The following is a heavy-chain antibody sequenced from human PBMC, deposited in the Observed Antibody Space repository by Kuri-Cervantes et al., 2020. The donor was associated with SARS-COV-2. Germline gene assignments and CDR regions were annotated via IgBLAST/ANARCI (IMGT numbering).Heavy chain of an antibody. CDR3: ARDGSDDFWSGHELGMDV. J-gene: IGHJ6*02. CDR1: GFTFSSYA. Sequence: GESLKISCAASGFTFSSYAMSWVRQAPGKGLEWVSAISGSGGSTYYADSVKGRFTISGDNSKNTLYLQMNSLRAEDTAVYYCARDGSDDFWSGHELGMDVWGQGTTVTVSS. V-gene: IGHV3-23*01. CDR2: ISGSGGST. D-gene: IGHD3-3*01.